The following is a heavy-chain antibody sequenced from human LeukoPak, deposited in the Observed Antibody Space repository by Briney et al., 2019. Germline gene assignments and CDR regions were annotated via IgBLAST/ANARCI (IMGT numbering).Heavy chain of an antibody. CDR3: ARQRGDILTGYYMPRGFDY. D-gene: IGHD3-9*01. J-gene: IGHJ4*02. V-gene: IGHV3-48*03. Sequence: PGGSPRLSCAASGFTFSSYEMTWVRPAPGKGLEWVSYISSSGSTIYYADSVKGRFTISRDNAKNSLYLQMNSLRAEDTAVYYCARQRGDILTGYYMPRGFDYWGQGTLVTVSS. CDR2: ISSSGSTI. CDR1: GFTFSSYE.